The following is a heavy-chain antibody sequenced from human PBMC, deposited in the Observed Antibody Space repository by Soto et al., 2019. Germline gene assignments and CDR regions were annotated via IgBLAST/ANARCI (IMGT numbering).Heavy chain of an antibody. J-gene: IGHJ4*02. CDR1: GYKFADYN. Sequence: QVQLVQSGAEVKRPGASVKVSCTTSGYKFADYNMNWVRQGTGRGLEWLGYMNSFSGGSDFAPKFQDRLTLTKNTSISTAYLELTNLRDDDTAVYYCARGSAFQRTGNSDFWGQGTPVTVSS. D-gene: IGHD6-19*01. CDR3: ARGSAFQRTGNSDF. V-gene: IGHV1-8*02. CDR2: MNSFSGGS.